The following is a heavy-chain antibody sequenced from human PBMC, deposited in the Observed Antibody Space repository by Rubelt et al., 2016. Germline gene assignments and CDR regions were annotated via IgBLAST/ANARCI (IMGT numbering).Heavy chain of an antibody. CDR3: ARGSPGDY. Sequence: QVQMVESGGGVVQPGKSLRLSCAASGFTFSSYGMHWVRQAPRKGLEWVAVIWYDGSNKYYADSVKGRFTISRENDKNSVSLQMNSLRVEETAVDYCARGSPGDYWGQGTLVIVSP. CDR1: GFTFSSYG. J-gene: IGHJ4*02. V-gene: IGHV3-33*01. CDR2: IWYDGSNK.